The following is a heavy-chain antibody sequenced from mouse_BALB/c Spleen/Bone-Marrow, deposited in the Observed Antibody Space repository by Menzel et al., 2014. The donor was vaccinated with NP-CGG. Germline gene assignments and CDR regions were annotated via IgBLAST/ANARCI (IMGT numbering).Heavy chain of an antibody. CDR2: ISDGGSYT. Sequence: VESGGGLVKPGGSLKLSCAASGFTFSDYYMYWVRQTPERRLEWVATISDGGSYTYYPDSVKGRFTISRDNAKNNLYLQMSSLKSEDTAMYYCARRWFAYWGQGTLVTVSA. V-gene: IGHV5-4*02. J-gene: IGHJ3*01. CDR1: GFTFSDYY. CDR3: ARRWFAY.